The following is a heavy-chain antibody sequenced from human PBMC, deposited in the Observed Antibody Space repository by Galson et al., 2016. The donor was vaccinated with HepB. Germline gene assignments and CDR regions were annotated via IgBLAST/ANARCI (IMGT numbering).Heavy chain of an antibody. CDR3: AIFYFDSGSYYNPDY. CDR1: GYTFTRHY. J-gene: IGHJ4*02. V-gene: IGHV1-46*01. D-gene: IGHD3-10*01. CDR2: INPSEGNT. Sequence: SVKVSCKASGYTFTRHYIHWVRQAPGEGLEWVGIINPSEGNTDSAQKFQDRLTMTRDTSTNTVYLDLSSLRSEDTAMYYCAIFYFDSGSYYNPDYWGQGTLVTVSS.